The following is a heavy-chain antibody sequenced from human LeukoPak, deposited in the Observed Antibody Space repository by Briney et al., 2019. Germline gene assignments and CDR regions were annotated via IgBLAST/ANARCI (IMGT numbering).Heavy chain of an antibody. V-gene: IGHV4-59*01. CDR3: ARALGRQWLATFDY. J-gene: IGHJ4*02. Sequence: SETLSLTCTVSGGSISSYYWSWIRQPPGKGLEWIGYIYYSGSTNYNPSLKSRVTISVDTSKNQFSLTLSSVTAADTAVYYCARALGRQWLATFDYWGQGTLVTVSS. CDR1: GGSISSYY. D-gene: IGHD6-19*01. CDR2: IYYSGST.